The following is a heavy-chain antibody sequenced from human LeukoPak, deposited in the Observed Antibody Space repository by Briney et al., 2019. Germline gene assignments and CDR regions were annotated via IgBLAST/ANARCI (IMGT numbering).Heavy chain of an antibody. CDR1: GFTFSSYA. CDR3: ARDSASGSYYLEYFQH. D-gene: IGHD3-10*01. CDR2: ISGSGGST. V-gene: IGHV3-23*01. Sequence: GGSLRLSCVVSGFTFSSYAMSWVRQAPGKGLEWVSGISGSGGSTYYADSVKGRFTISRDNTKNTLYLQMNSLRAEDTAVYYCARDSASGSYYLEYFQHWGQGTLVTVSS. J-gene: IGHJ1*01.